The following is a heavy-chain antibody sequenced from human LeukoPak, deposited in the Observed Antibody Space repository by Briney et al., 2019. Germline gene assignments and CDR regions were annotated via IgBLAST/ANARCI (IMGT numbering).Heavy chain of an antibody. J-gene: IGHJ2*01. D-gene: IGHD6-13*01. CDR3: AREGGMGIAAAGTNWYFDL. Sequence: PGGSLRLSCAASGFTFSTYAMHWVRQAPGKGLEWVAVISYDGKNKDYADSVKGRFTISRDNSKNRLYLQMNSLRAEDTAVYYCAREGGMGIAAAGTNWYFDLWGRGTLVTVSS. CDR1: GFTFSTYA. CDR2: ISYDGKNK. V-gene: IGHV3-30*04.